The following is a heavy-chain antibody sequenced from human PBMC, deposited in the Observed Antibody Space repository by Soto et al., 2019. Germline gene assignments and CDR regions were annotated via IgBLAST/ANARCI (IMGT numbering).Heavy chain of an antibody. CDR2: ISYDGSNK. CDR3: AKARRLLLAYYYYGMDV. Sequence: GGSLRLSCAASGFTFSSYGMHWVRQAPGKGLEWVAVISYDGSNKYYADSVKGRFTISRDNSKNTLYPQMNSLRAEDTAVYYCAKARRLLLAYYYYGMDVWGQGTMVTVSS. D-gene: IGHD2-15*01. J-gene: IGHJ6*02. V-gene: IGHV3-30*18. CDR1: GFTFSSYG.